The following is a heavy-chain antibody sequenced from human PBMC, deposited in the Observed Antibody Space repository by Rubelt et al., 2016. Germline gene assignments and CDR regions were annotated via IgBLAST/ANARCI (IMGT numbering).Heavy chain of an antibody. CDR2: ISAYNGNT. J-gene: IGHJ1*01. Sequence: QVQLVQSGAEVKKPGASVKVSCKASGYTFTSYGISWVRQAPGQGLEWMGWISAYNGNTNYAQKPQGRGTMRTDTSTSTAYMGLRSLRSDDTAVYYCASAVGYQNQGNFQHWGQGTLVTVSS. D-gene: IGHD3-16*02. V-gene: IGHV1-18*01. CDR1: GYTFTSYG. CDR3: ASAVGYQNQGNFQH.